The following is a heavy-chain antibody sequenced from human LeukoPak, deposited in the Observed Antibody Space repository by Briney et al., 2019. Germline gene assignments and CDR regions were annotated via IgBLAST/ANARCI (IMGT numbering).Heavy chain of an antibody. CDR1: GFTFSSNY. D-gene: IGHD3-9*01. J-gene: IGHJ4*02. CDR2: IYSGGST. CDR3: SRGLDILTGYPHFDY. V-gene: IGHV3-53*01. Sequence: GGSLRLSCAASGFTFSSNYMSWVRQAPGKGLEWVSVIYSGGSTYYADSAKGRLTISRVNTKNTLYLQMKSLRTENTAVYYCSRGLDILTGYPHFDYWGQGTLVTVSS.